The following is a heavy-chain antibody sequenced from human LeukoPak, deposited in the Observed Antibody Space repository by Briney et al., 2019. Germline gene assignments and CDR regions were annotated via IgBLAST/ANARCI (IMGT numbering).Heavy chain of an antibody. D-gene: IGHD5-24*01. CDR1: GFTFSTYW. CDR3: ARTDNLDY. J-gene: IGHJ4*02. CDR2: MKYEGTYT. V-gene: IGHV3-74*01. Sequence: GGSLRLSCVGSGFTFSTYWMHWVRQVPGKGLVWVSSMKYEGTYTKYAASVKGRFTISRDNTKNTLYLQMNSLRAEDTAVYYCARTDNLDYWGQGTLVTVSS.